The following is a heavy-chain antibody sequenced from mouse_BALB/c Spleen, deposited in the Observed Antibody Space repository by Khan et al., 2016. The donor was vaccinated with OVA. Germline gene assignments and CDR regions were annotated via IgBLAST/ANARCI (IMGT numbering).Heavy chain of an antibody. Sequence: EVQLVESGPGLVKPSQSLSLTCTVTGYSITSDYAWNWIRQFPGSKLEWMGYITYSGRTSYTPSLKSRISITRDTSKNQFFLQLNPVTTEDTATYYCVRGRAYWGQGTLVTVSA. CDR2: ITYSGRT. V-gene: IGHV3-2*02. D-gene: IGHD3-2*02. J-gene: IGHJ3*01. CDR1: GYSITSDYA. CDR3: VRGRAY.